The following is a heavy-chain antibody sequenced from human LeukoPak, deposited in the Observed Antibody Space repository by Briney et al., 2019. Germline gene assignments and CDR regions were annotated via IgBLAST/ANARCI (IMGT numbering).Heavy chain of an antibody. V-gene: IGHV3-30*18. Sequence: PGGSLRLSCAASGFTFSSYGMHWVRQAPGKGPEWVAVISYDGSNKYYADSVKGRFTISRDNSKNTLYLQMNSLRAEDTAVYYCAKDRLEQWLAFDYWGQGTLVTVSS. CDR3: AKDRLEQWLAFDY. CDR2: ISYDGSNK. J-gene: IGHJ4*02. CDR1: GFTFSSYG. D-gene: IGHD6-19*01.